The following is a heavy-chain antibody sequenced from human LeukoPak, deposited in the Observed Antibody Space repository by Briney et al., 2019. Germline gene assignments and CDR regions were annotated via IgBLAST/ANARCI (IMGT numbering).Heavy chain of an antibody. CDR2: IKQDGSEK. Sequence: PGGSLRLSCAASGFTFSSYRMSWGRQVPRKGLEWMANIKQDGSEKYYVDSVKGRFTISRDNAKNSLYLPMNSVRAEDRAVYYCARDGYSSGWYVGDAFDIWGQGTMVTVSS. CDR1: GFTFSSYR. J-gene: IGHJ3*02. V-gene: IGHV3-7*01. D-gene: IGHD6-19*01. CDR3: ARDGYSSGWYVGDAFDI.